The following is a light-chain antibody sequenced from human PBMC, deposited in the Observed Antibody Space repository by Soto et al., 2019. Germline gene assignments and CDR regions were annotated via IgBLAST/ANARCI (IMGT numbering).Light chain of an antibody. CDR3: GADHGSGSSFVWV. V-gene: IGLV9-49*01. CDR1: SAYSNYK. J-gene: IGLJ3*02. CDR2: EGAGGIVG. Sequence: QSVLTQPPSASASLGASVTLTCTLSSAYSNYKVDWYQQRPGKGPRFVMREGAGGIVGSKGDGIPDRFSVLGSGLNRYLTIKNIQEEDESDYHCGADHGSGSSFVWVFGGGTKLTVL.